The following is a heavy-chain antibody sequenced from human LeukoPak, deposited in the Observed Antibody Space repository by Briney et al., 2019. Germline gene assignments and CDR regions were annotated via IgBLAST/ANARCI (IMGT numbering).Heavy chain of an antibody. Sequence: GGPLRFSCAARGFTVRGYWMHLVRQAPGKELVWVSLISTDGNSASYADSVKGRFTISRDNAKNTLYLQMNSLRAEDTAVYYCARALGWLQHNDFWGQGTLVTVSS. CDR2: ISTDGNSA. J-gene: IGHJ4*02. D-gene: IGHD5-24*01. CDR3: ARALGWLQHNDF. CDR1: GFTVRGYW. V-gene: IGHV3-74*01.